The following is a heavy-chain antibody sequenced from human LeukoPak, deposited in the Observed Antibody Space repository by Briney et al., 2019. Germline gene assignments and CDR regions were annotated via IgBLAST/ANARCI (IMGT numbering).Heavy chain of an antibody. CDR2: ISYDGSNK. Sequence: HSGGSLRLSCAASGFTFSSCAMRWVRQAPGKGLEWVAVISYDGSNKYYADSVKGRFTISRDNSKNTLYLQMNSLRAEDTAVYYCARDGYSFGHDFDYWGQGTLVTVSS. D-gene: IGHD5-18*01. CDR1: GFTFSSCA. CDR3: ARDGYSFGHDFDY. J-gene: IGHJ4*02. V-gene: IGHV3-30-3*01.